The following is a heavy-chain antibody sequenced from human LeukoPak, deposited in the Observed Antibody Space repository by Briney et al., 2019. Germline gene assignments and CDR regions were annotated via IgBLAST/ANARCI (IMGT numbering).Heavy chain of an antibody. J-gene: IGHJ4*02. CDR3: ARAGTENFYSSSWLDY. CDR1: GYTFTSYG. D-gene: IGHD6-13*01. CDR2: ISAYNGNT. V-gene: IGHV1-18*01. Sequence: ASVKVSCKASGYTFTSYGISWVRQAPGQGLEWVGWISAYNGNTNYAQKLQGRVTMTTDTSTSTAYMELRSLRSEDTAVYYCARAGTENFYSSSWLDYWGQGTLVTVSS.